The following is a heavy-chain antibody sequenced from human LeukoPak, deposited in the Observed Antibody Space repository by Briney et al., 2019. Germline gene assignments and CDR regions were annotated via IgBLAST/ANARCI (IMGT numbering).Heavy chain of an antibody. V-gene: IGHV3-30*02. CDR3: ARASMATAGDY. D-gene: IGHD5-24*01. J-gene: IGHJ4*02. CDR1: GFTFSNYG. CDR2: IRSDGINK. Sequence: GGSLRLSCAASGFTFSNYGMHWVRQAPGKGLEWVAFIRSDGINKYHADSVKGRFTISRDNAKNSLYLQMNSLRAEDTAVYYCARASMATAGDYWGQGTLVTVSS.